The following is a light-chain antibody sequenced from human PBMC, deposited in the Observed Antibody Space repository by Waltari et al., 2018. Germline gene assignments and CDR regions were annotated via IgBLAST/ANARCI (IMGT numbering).Light chain of an antibody. V-gene: IGLV3-1*01. CDR2: EDS. J-gene: IGLJ1*01. CDR3: QAWDSSTYV. CDR1: KLGDKY. Sequence: SYELTQPPSVSVSPGQTASITCPGDKLGDKYACWYQQKPGQSPVLVIYEDSKRPSGIPDRFSGSNSGNTATLTISGTQAMDEADYYCQAWDSSTYVFGTGTKVTVL.